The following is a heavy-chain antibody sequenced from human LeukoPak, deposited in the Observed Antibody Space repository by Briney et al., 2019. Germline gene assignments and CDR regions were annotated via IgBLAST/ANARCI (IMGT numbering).Heavy chain of an antibody. V-gene: IGHV4-34*01. D-gene: IGHD3-10*01. J-gene: IGHJ4*02. CDR1: GGSFSGYY. CDR3: ARSITMVRGPYAY. CDR2: INHSGST. Sequence: SETLSLTCAVYGGSFSGYYWSWIRQHPGKGLEWIGEINHSGSTNYNPSLKSRVTISVDTSKNQFSLKLSSVTAADTAVYYCARSITMVRGPYAYWGQGTLVTVSS.